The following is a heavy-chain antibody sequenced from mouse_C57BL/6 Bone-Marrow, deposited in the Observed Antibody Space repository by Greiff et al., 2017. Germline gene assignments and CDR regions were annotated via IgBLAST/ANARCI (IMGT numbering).Heavy chain of an antibody. CDR2: IDPSDSYT. Sequence: VQLQQPGAELVKPGASMKLSCKASGYTFTSYWMQWVKQRPGQGLEWIGEIDPSDSYTNYNQKFKGKATLTVDTSSSTAYMQLSSLTSENSAVYDCARKPSSNSSWAMDYWGQGTAVTVSS. CDR1: GYTFTSYW. CDR3: ARKPSSNSSWAMDY. J-gene: IGHJ4*01. D-gene: IGHD4-1*01. V-gene: IGHV1-50*01.